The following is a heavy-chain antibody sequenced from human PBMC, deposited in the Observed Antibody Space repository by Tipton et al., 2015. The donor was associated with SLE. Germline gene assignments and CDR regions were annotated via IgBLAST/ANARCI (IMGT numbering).Heavy chain of an antibody. CDR2: IYYSGST. D-gene: IGHD3-16*01. J-gene: IGHJ4*02. Sequence: TLSLTCTVFGGSLSYYYWSWIRQPPGKGLEWIGSIYYSGSTNYNPSLKSRVTISVDTSKNQFSLKLSSVTAADTAVYYCARHMITGGEFDYWGQGTLVTVSS. V-gene: IGHV4-59*08. CDR1: GGSLSYYY. CDR3: ARHMITGGEFDY.